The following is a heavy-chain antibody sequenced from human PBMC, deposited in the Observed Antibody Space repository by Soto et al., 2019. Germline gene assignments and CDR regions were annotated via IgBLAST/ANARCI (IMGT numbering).Heavy chain of an antibody. Sequence: GSLRLSCAVSDLTVSSNYMSWVRQAPGKGLEWVSVIYSGGSTSYADSVKGRFTISRDNSKNTLYLQMNSLRAEDTAVYYCARVLPPWNPFDYWGQGTLVTVSS. CDR3: ARVLPPWNPFDY. J-gene: IGHJ4*02. CDR1: DLTVSSNY. CDR2: IYSGGST. V-gene: IGHV3-53*01. D-gene: IGHD1-1*01.